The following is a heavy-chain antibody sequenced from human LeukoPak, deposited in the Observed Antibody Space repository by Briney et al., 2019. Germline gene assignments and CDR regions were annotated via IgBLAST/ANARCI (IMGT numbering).Heavy chain of an antibody. Sequence: VASVKVSCKASGGTFSSYASSWVRQAPGQGLEWMGGIIPIFGTANYAQKFQGRVTITADESTSTAYMELSSLRSEDTAVYYCARSNMGTAMVFDYWGQGTLVTVSS. CDR1: GGTFSSYA. V-gene: IGHV1-69*13. D-gene: IGHD5-18*01. CDR3: ARSNMGTAMVFDY. CDR2: IIPIFGTA. J-gene: IGHJ4*02.